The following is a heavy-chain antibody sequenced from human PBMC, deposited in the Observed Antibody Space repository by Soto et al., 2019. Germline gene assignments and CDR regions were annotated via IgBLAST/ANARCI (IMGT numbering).Heavy chain of an antibody. CDR2: INPNSGGT. CDR3: ARDQWVRYSSGWPFDY. CDR1: GYTFTGYY. D-gene: IGHD6-19*01. J-gene: IGHJ4*02. Sequence: QVQLVQSGAEVKKPGASVKVSCKASGYTFTGYYMHWVRQAPGQGLEWMGWINPNSGGTNYAQKFQGWVTMTRDTSISTAYMELSRLRSDDTAVYYCARDQWVRYSSGWPFDYWGQGTLVTVSS. V-gene: IGHV1-2*04.